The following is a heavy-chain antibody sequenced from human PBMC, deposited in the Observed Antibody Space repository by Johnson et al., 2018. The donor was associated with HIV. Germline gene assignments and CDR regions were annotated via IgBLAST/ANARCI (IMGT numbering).Heavy chain of an antibody. V-gene: IGHV3-20*04. CDR1: GFTFDDYG. J-gene: IGHJ3*02. D-gene: IGHD6-13*01. Sequence: MLLVESGGGVVRPGGSLRLSCAASGFTFDDYGMSWVRQAPGKGLEWVSGISWNGGSTGYADSVKGRFTISRDNAKNSLYLQMNSLRAEDTALYYCAAIGGIGSSWSAAFDIWGQGTMVTVSS. CDR2: ISWNGGST. CDR3: AAIGGIGSSWSAAFDI.